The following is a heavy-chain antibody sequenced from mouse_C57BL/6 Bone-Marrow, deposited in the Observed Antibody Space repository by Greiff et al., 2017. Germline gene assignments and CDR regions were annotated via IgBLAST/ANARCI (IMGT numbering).Heavy chain of an antibody. V-gene: IGHV1-85*01. CDR2: IYPRDGST. Sequence: VHLVESGPELVKPGASVKLSCKASGYTFTSYDINWVKQRPGQGLEWIGWIYPRDGSTKYNEKFKGKATLTVDTSSSTAYMELHSLTSEDSAVYFCARWQFFDYWGQGTTLTVSS. J-gene: IGHJ2*01. CDR3: ARWQFFDY. CDR1: GYTFTSYD.